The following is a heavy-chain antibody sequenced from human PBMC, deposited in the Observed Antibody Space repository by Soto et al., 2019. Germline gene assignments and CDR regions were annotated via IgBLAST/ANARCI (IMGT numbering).Heavy chain of an antibody. J-gene: IGHJ6*02. CDR1: GFTFGDYA. D-gene: IGHD6-19*01. CDR2: IRSKAYGGKT. V-gene: IGHV3-49*03. CDR3: TTHHSSGCYSYYGMDV. Sequence: GGSLRLSCTASGFTFGDYAMSWFRQAPGKGLEWVGFIRSKAYGGKTEYAASVKGRFTISRDDSKSIAYLQMNSLKTEDTAVYYCTTHHSSGCYSYYGMDVWGQGTTVTVSS.